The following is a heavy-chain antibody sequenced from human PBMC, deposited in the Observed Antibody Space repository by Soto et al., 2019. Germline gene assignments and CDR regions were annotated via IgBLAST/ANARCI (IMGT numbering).Heavy chain of an antibody. Sequence: ASVKVSCKASGYAFTSYDINWVRQATGQGPEWMGWMNPNSGNTGYAQKFQGRVTMTRNTSISTAYMELSSLRSEDTAVYYCASLDTYYYILTGAPDAFDIWGKGTMVTVSS. CDR1: GYAFTSYD. CDR3: ASLDTYYYILTGAPDAFDI. D-gene: IGHD3-9*01. V-gene: IGHV1-8*01. J-gene: IGHJ3*02. CDR2: MNPNSGNT.